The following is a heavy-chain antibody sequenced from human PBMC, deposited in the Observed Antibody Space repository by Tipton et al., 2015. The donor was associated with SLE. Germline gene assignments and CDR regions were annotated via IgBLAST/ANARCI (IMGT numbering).Heavy chain of an antibody. Sequence: TLSLTCTVSGDSMKSHYWTWIRQPPGKGLEYIGYIFSSGTTNYNPSLKSRVTISVDTSKNQFSLRLTSVTAADTAVYYCARDRGSLGAFDIWGQGTMVTVSS. CDR1: GDSMKSHY. CDR2: IFSSGTT. CDR3: ARDRGSLGAFDI. V-gene: IGHV4-59*11. D-gene: IGHD2-15*01. J-gene: IGHJ3*02.